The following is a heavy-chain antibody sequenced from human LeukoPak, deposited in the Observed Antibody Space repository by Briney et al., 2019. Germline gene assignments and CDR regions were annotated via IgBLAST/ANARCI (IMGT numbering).Heavy chain of an antibody. Sequence: GGSLRLSCAASGFTFDDYAMHWVRQAPGKGLEWVSGISWNSGSMDYADSVKGRFTISRDNSKNTLYLQMNSLRAEDTAVYYCATPEYYFDYWGQGTLVTVSS. CDR3: ATPEYYFDY. J-gene: IGHJ4*02. D-gene: IGHD1-14*01. V-gene: IGHV3-9*01. CDR1: GFTFDDYA. CDR2: ISWNSGSM.